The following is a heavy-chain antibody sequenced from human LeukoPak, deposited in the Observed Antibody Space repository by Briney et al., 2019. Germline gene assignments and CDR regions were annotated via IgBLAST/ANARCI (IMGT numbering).Heavy chain of an antibody. V-gene: IGHV4-31*03. Sequence: PSETLSLTCTVSGGSISSGGYYWSWIRQHPGKGLEWIGYIYYSGSTYYNPSLKSRVTISVDTSKNQFSLKLSSVTAADTAVYYCARVHFVCSSTSCNDAFDIWGQGTMVTVSS. D-gene: IGHD2-2*01. CDR1: GGSISSGGYY. J-gene: IGHJ3*02. CDR3: ARVHFVCSSTSCNDAFDI. CDR2: IYYSGST.